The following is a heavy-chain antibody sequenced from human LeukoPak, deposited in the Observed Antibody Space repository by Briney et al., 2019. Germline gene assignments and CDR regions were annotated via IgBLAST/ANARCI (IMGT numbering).Heavy chain of an antibody. Sequence: GGSLRLSCAASGFTFSSYSMNWVRQAPGKGLEWVSYISSSSSTIYYADSVKGRFTISRDNAKNSLYLQMNSLRAEDTAAYYCARRAEYSSSYYYYYYYMDVWGKGTTVTVSS. J-gene: IGHJ6*03. D-gene: IGHD6-6*01. CDR3: ARRAEYSSSYYYYYYYMDV. CDR2: ISSSSSTI. CDR1: GFTFSSYS. V-gene: IGHV3-48*01.